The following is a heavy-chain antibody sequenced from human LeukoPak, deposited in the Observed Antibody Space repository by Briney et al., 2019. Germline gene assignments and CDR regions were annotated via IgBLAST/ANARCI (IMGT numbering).Heavy chain of an antibody. CDR2: ISYDGNNK. CDR3: ARPRGAAAGTFGFDP. J-gene: IGHJ5*02. CDR1: GFTFSSYV. V-gene: IGHV3-30*03. D-gene: IGHD6-13*01. Sequence: PGGSLRLSCAASGFTFSSYVMHWVRQAPGKGLEWVAGISYDGNNKYYAESVKGRFTISRDNSKNTLYLQMNSLRAEDTAVYYCARPRGAAAGTFGFDPWGQGTLVTVSS.